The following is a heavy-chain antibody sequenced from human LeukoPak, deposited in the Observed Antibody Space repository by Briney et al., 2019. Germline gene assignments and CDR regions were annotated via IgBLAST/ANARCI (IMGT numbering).Heavy chain of an antibody. CDR3: ARDRASVQLPYGMDV. J-gene: IGHJ6*02. CDR1: GGTFSSYA. D-gene: IGHD1-1*01. V-gene: IGHV1-69*04. CDR2: ITPILDVA. Sequence: ASVKVSCTASGGTFSSYAINWVRQAPGQGLVWMGKITPILDVAEYTQKFQGRVTLTADRSTNTAYLELSSLRPEDTAVYYCARDRASVQLPYGMDVWAMGPRSPSH.